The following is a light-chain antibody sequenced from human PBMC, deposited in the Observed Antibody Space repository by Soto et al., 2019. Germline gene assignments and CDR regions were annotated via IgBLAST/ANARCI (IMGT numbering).Light chain of an antibody. J-gene: IGKJ2*01. V-gene: IGKV3-15*01. CDR1: QSINSE. CDR2: GAS. CDR3: QQGHNWPLT. Sequence: EIVMTQSPATLSLSPGERAALSCRASQSINSELAGYHQKPGQPPRLLIYGASTRATGVPARFTGSESGSEFTLTISGLQSEDFAVYYCQQGHNWPLTFGQGTRLEI.